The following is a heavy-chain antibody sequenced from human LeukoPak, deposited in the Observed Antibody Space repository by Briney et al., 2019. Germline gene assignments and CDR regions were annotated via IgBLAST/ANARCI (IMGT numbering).Heavy chain of an antibody. Sequence: ASVKVSCKASGYTFISYGITWVRQAPGQGLEWMGWISAYNGNTNYAQKFQGRVTMTRDMSTSTVYMELSSLISDDTAVYYCAREGDFGVVTNWFDPWGQGTLVTVSS. J-gene: IGHJ5*02. D-gene: IGHD3-3*01. V-gene: IGHV1-18*01. CDR2: ISAYNGNT. CDR1: GYTFISYG. CDR3: AREGDFGVVTNWFDP.